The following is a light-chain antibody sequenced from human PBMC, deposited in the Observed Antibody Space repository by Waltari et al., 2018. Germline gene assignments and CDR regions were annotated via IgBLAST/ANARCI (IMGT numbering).Light chain of an antibody. CDR1: SSDVGGYKY. V-gene: IGLV2-14*03. CDR2: DVS. CDR3: NSYTSSSILEVV. Sequence: QSALTQPASVSGSPGQSITISCTGTSSDVGGYKYVSWYQQHPGKAPKLMIYDVSNRPSGVSNRFSGSKSGNTASLTISGLQAEDEADYYCNSYTSSSILEVVFGGGTKLTV. J-gene: IGLJ2*01.